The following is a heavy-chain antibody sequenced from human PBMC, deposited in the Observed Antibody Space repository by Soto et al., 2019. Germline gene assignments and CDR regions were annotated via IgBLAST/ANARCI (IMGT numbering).Heavy chain of an antibody. CDR2: ITGSGGST. V-gene: IGHV3-23*01. D-gene: IGHD3-10*02. CDR3: AKDRLYIRGFIHDCCDL. J-gene: IGHJ5*02. Sequence: EVQLLESGGGLIQPGGSLRLSCAASGLTFSNYAMSWVRQAPGKGLEWVSAITGSGGSTYYADSVKGRFILSYNNSKSSLYLRMNCLMAEVASGYGLAKDRLYIRGFIHDCCDLWGQGTLLTVSS. CDR1: GLTFSNYA.